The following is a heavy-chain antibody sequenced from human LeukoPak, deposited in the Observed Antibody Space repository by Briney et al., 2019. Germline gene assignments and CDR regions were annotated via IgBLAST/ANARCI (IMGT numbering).Heavy chain of an antibody. Sequence: GGSLRLSCGASWFPFSSYGMHWVRPAPGKGLEWVAVIWYHGSNEYYADSVKGRFTISRDNSKYTLYLQMNSLRAEDTAVYYCARDDGDYGFDYWGQGTLVTVSS. CDR1: WFPFSSYG. D-gene: IGHD4-17*01. V-gene: IGHV3-33*01. CDR3: ARDDGDYGFDY. J-gene: IGHJ4*02. CDR2: IWYHGSNE.